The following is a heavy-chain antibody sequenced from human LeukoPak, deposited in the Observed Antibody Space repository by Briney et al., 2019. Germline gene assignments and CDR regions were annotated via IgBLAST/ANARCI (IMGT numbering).Heavy chain of an antibody. Sequence: PRASVTVSCKASGGTFSRFALNWVRQAPGLGLEWMGGIIPIFGTADYAQKFQGRVTITADKSTSTAYMELSSLRSEDTAVYYCARRAYYYDSSGYYDNWFDPWGQGTLVTVSS. J-gene: IGHJ5*02. D-gene: IGHD3-22*01. CDR2: IIPIFGTA. V-gene: IGHV1-69*06. CDR1: GGTFSRFA. CDR3: ARRAYYYDSSGYYDNWFDP.